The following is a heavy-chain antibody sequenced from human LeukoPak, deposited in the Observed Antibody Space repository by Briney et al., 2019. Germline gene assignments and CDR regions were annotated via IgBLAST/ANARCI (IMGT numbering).Heavy chain of an antibody. D-gene: IGHD3-16*02. CDR1: GFTFGDYA. Sequence: PGGSLRLSCTASGFTFGDYAMSWVRQAPGKGLEWVGFIRSKAYGGTTEYAASVKSRFTISRDDSKSIAYLQMNSLKTEDTAVYYCTRDRIMITFGGVIVEGIFDYWGQGTLVTVSS. CDR2: IRSKAYGGTT. J-gene: IGHJ4*02. V-gene: IGHV3-49*04. CDR3: TRDRIMITFGGVIVEGIFDY.